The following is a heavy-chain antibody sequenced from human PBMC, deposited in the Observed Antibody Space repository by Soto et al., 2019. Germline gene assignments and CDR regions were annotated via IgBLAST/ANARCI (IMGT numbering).Heavy chain of an antibody. J-gene: IGHJ4*02. CDR1: GFTFSSYA. CDR2: ISGSGGST. D-gene: IGHD4-4*01. V-gene: IGHV3-23*01. CDR3: AKVRKSDYSNYLDY. Sequence: SLRLSCAASGFTFSSYAMSWVRQAPGKGLEWVSAISGSGGSTYYADSVKGRFTISRDNSKNTLYLQMNSLRAEDTAVYYCAKVRKSDYSNYLDYWGQGTLVTVSS.